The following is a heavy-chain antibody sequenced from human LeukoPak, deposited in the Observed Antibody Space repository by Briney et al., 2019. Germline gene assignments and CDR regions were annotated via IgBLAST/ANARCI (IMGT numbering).Heavy chain of an antibody. Sequence: SVKVSCKASGGTFSSYAISWVRQAPGQGLEWMGGIIPIFGTANYAPKFQGRVTITTDESTSTAYMELSSLRSEDTAVYYCARGDIGYCSSTSCSSTDVWGKGTTVTVSS. CDR1: GGTFSSYA. V-gene: IGHV1-69*05. CDR2: IIPIFGTA. D-gene: IGHD2-2*01. CDR3: ARGDIGYCSSTSCSSTDV. J-gene: IGHJ6*04.